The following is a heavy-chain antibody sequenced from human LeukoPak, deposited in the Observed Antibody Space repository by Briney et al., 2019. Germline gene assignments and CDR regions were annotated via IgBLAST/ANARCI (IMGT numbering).Heavy chain of an antibody. J-gene: IGHJ4*02. CDR2: ISGGST. V-gene: IGHV3-38-3*01. Sequence: GGSLRLSCAASGFTVSSNEMSWVRQAPGKGLEWVSSISGGSTYYADSRKGRFTISRDNSKNTLYLQMNSLRAEDTAVYYCAKDLGGADYWGQGTLVTVSS. D-gene: IGHD3-10*01. CDR3: AKDLGGADY. CDR1: GFTVSSNE.